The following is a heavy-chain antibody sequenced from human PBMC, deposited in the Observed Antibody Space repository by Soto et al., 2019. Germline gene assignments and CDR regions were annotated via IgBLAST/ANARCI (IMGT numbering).Heavy chain of an antibody. Sequence: SETLSLTCTVSGGSISSGGYYWSWIRQHPGKGLEWIGYIYYSGSTYYNPSLKSRVTISVDTSKNQFSLKLSSVTAADTAVYYCAGWGPGYCSDDSSYTDDPHFDYWGQGTLVTVSS. CDR1: GGSISSGGYY. CDR2: IYYSGST. CDR3: AGWGPGYCSDDSSYTDDPHFDY. V-gene: IGHV4-31*03. J-gene: IGHJ4*02. D-gene: IGHD2-15*01.